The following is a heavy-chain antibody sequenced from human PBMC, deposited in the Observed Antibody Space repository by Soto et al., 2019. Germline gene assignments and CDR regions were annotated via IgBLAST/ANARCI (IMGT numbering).Heavy chain of an antibody. D-gene: IGHD5-12*01. Sequence: GESLKISCKGSGYSFTSYWIGWVRQMPGKGLEWMGIIYPGDSDTRYSPSFQGQVTISADKSISTAYLQWSSLKASDTAMYYCARVNSGYDPRGGDAFDIWGQGTMVTVSS. CDR3: ARVNSGYDPRGGDAFDI. CDR2: IYPGDSDT. CDR1: GYSFTSYW. J-gene: IGHJ3*02. V-gene: IGHV5-51*01.